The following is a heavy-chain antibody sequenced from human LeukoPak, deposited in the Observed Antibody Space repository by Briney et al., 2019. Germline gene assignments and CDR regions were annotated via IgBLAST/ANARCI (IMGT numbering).Heavy chain of an antibody. Sequence: HPGGALRLACAASGFTVSNYAMMWVRQAPGKGMEWVSSITGGGDTYYVDSVKGRFIVSRDNSKNTLYLQINSLTADDTALYYCAKGKAAGAVDWFDPWGQGTLVTVSS. D-gene: IGHD6-13*01. CDR1: GFTVSNYA. CDR3: AKGKAAGAVDWFDP. J-gene: IGHJ5*02. CDR2: ITGGGDT. V-gene: IGHV3-23*01.